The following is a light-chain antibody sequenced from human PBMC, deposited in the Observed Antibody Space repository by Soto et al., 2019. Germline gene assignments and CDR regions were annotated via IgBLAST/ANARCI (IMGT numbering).Light chain of an antibody. Sequence: QSVLTQPPSVSAAPGQKVTISCSGSSSNIGNNYVSWYQQLPGTAPKLLIYDNNKRPSGIPDRFSSSKSGTSATLGITGLQTGDEADYYCGTWDSSLSAPRVFGGGTKLTVL. CDR1: SSNIGNNY. CDR3: GTWDSSLSAPRV. J-gene: IGLJ2*01. CDR2: DNN. V-gene: IGLV1-51*01.